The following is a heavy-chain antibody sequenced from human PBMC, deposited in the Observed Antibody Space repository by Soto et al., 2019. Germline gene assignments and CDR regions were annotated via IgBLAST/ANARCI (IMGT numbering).Heavy chain of an antibody. Sequence: VNPTPTLTLTCTFSGLSLCICGMRVRRIRQPPGKALEWLARIDWDDDKFYSTSLKTRLTISKDTSKNQVVLTMTNMDPVDTATYYCARIRNYYDSSGADPGAFDIWGQGTMVT. CDR2: IDWDDDK. J-gene: IGHJ3*02. V-gene: IGHV2-70*04. CDR3: ARIRNYYDSSGADPGAFDI. D-gene: IGHD3-22*01. CDR1: GLSLCICGMR.